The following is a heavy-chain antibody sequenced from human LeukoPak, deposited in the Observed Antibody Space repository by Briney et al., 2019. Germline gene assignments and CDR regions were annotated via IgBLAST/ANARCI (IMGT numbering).Heavy chain of an antibody. CDR1: GFIFSTYD. V-gene: IGHV3-23*01. CDR2: IGVRGGDT. CDR3: ARYSTIERKFDP. D-gene: IGHD2-21*01. Sequence: GGSLRLSCAASGFIFSTYDMIWGRQGPGKGLEWVTFIGVRGGDTHYADSVKGRFTISRDNSKSTLYLQMNSLRADDTAVYYCARYSTIERKFDPWGQGTLVTVSS. J-gene: IGHJ5*02.